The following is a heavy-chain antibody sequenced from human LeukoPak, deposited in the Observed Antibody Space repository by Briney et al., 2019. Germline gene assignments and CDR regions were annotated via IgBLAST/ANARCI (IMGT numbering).Heavy chain of an antibody. V-gene: IGHV3-23*01. Sequence: GESLRLSCAASGFTFSTYAMSWVRQAPGKGLEWVSGISGGGDSTYYADSVKGRFTISRDNSKNTLYLQMNSLRAEDTAVYYCARGPDSSGSYFDYWGQGTLVTVSS. CDR2: ISGGGDST. J-gene: IGHJ4*02. CDR1: GFTFSTYA. D-gene: IGHD3-22*01. CDR3: ARGPDSSGSYFDY.